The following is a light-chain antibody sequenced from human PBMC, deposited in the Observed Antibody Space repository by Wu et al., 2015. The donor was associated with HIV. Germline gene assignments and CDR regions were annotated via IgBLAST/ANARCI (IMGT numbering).Light chain of an antibody. CDR3: QQSGGSPLT. J-gene: IGKJ4*01. CDR2: GAS. V-gene: IGKV3-20*01. CDR1: QSVSSTY. Sequence: EIVLTQSPGTLSLSPGERATLSCRASQSVSSTYLAWYQQKPGQAPRLLIYGASTRATGIPARFSGSGSGTDFTLTISRLEPEDFAVYYCQQSGGSPLTFGGGTRVEIK.